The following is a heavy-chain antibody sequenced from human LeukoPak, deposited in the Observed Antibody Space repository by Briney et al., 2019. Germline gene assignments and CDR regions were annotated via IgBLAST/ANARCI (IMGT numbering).Heavy chain of an antibody. CDR3: AKDQIISGGYCTNGVCPSFGMDV. CDR1: GFIYSDYY. Sequence: GGSLRLSCAASGFIYSDYYMNWVRQAPGKGLEWVSSISSSSTMYYADSVKGRFTISRDNAKNSLYLQMNSLRAEDTAVYYCAKDQIISGGYCTNGVCPSFGMDVWGQGTTVTVSS. CDR2: ISSSSTM. V-gene: IGHV3-69-1*01. D-gene: IGHD2-8*01. J-gene: IGHJ6*02.